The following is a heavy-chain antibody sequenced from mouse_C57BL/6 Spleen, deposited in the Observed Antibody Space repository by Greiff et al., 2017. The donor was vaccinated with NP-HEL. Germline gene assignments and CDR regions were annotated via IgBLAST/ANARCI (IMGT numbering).Heavy chain of an antibody. CDR1: GYTFTSYW. D-gene: IGHD1-1*01. CDR2: IDPSDSYT. CDR3: ARSITTVVATGGYFDV. J-gene: IGHJ1*03. V-gene: IGHV1-69*01. Sequence: QVQLKQPGAELVMPGASVKLSCKASGYTFTSYWMHWVKQRPGQGLEWIGEIDPSDSYTNYNQKFKGKSTLTVDKSSSTAYMQLSSLTSEDSAVYYCARSITTVVATGGYFDVWGTGTTVTVSS.